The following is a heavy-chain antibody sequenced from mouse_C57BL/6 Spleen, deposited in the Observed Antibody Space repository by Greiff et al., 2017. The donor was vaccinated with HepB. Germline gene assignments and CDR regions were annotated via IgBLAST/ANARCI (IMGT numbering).Heavy chain of an antibody. Sequence: VKLQQSGAELVRPGTSVKVSCKASGYAFPNYLIEWVKQRPGQGLEWIGVINPGSGGTNYNEKFKGKATLTADKSSSTAYMQLSSLTSDDSAVYVCARCDDYYPIAYWGQGTLAIVSA. CDR1: GYAFPNYL. D-gene: IGHD2-3*01. CDR2: INPGSGGT. J-gene: IGHJ3*01. V-gene: IGHV1-54*01. CDR3: ARCDDYYPIAY.